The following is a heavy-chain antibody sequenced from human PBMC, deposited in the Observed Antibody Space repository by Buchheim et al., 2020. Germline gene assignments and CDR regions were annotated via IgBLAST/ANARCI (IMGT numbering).Heavy chain of an antibody. CDR1: GFTFSSYG. V-gene: IGHV3-33*01. CDR3: ARFGFRYDFWSGQNYYYYGMDV. D-gene: IGHD3-3*01. Sequence: QVQLVESGGGVVQPGRSLRLSCAASGFTFSSYGMHWVRQAPGKGLEWVAVIWYDGSNKYYADSVKGGFTISRDNSKNTRYLQMNSLRAEDTAVYYCARFGFRYDFWSGQNYYYYGMDVWGQGTT. CDR2: IWYDGSNK. J-gene: IGHJ6*02.